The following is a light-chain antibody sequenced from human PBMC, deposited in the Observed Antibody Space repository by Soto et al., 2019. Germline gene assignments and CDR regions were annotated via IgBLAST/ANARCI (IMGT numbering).Light chain of an antibody. CDR1: RSDIGDSNF. CDR2: EVN. V-gene: IGLV2-14*01. Sequence: QSALTQPASVSGSPGQSVTISCTGPRSDIGDSNFISWYQHSPGKAPRLLIYEVNNRPSGVSKRFSGSMAGNTASLTISGLLDYDEAHYYCCSYAGSSTPFVFGTGTKVTV. J-gene: IGLJ1*01. CDR3: CSYAGSSTPFV.